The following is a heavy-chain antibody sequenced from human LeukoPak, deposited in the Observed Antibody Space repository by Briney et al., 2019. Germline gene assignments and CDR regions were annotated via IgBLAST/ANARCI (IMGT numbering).Heavy chain of an antibody. Sequence: GESLKISCKGSGYSSTNYWITWVRQMPGKGLEWMGRIDPSDSYTNYSPSFQGHVTISADKSISTAYLQWSGLKASDTAMYYCARLPSGYSGYPYSDYWGQGTLVTVSS. CDR2: IDPSDSYT. V-gene: IGHV5-10-1*01. CDR3: ARLPSGYSGYPYSDY. D-gene: IGHD5-12*01. J-gene: IGHJ4*02. CDR1: GYSSTNYW.